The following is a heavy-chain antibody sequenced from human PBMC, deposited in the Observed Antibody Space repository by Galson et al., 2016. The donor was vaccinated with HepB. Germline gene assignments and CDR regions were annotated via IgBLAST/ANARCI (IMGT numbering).Heavy chain of an antibody. CDR2: VYKTEFT. V-gene: IGHV4-59*01. D-gene: IGHD5-12*01. J-gene: IGHJ4*02. Sequence: SETLSLTCSVSGGSISDDYVNWVRQPPGKGLEWIGYVYKTEFTKYSPSLRSRLTISMDTSQNQSSLKLTSLTAADTAVYYCVTGRGWLPDFWGQGTLVTVSS. CDR1: GGSISDDY. CDR3: VTGRGWLPDF.